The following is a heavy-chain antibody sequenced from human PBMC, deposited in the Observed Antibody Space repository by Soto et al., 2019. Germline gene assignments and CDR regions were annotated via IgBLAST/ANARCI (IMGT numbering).Heavy chain of an antibody. Sequence: GESLKISCKGSGYSFTSYWIGWVRQMPGKGLEWMGIIYPGDSDTRYSPSFQGQVPSSADKSISTAYLQWSSLKASDTAMYYCARTPSKAAAGEDDAFDIWGQGTMVTVSS. V-gene: IGHV5-51*01. CDR2: IYPGDSDT. D-gene: IGHD6-13*01. J-gene: IGHJ3*02. CDR3: ARTPSKAAAGEDDAFDI. CDR1: GYSFTSYW.